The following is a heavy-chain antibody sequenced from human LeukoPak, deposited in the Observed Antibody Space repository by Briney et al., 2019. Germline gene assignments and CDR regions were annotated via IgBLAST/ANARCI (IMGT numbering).Heavy chain of an antibody. J-gene: IGHJ6*02. Sequence: SETLSLTCTVSGGSISSYYWSWIGQPPGKGLNGMGYIYFIGSANYNPSLKSRVTVPVDTSKNQFSLKLSSVTAADTAVYYCARGEGYYDSSGYLDYYYGMDVWGQGTTVTVSS. CDR1: GGSISSYY. D-gene: IGHD3-22*01. CDR2: IYFIGSA. V-gene: IGHV4-59*01. CDR3: ARGEGYYDSSGYLDYYYGMDV.